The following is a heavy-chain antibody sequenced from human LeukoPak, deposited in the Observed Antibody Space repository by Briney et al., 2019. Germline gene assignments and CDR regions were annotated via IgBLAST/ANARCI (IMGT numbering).Heavy chain of an antibody. CDR3: ARQPSGWAAY. J-gene: IGHJ4*02. V-gene: IGHV4-39*01. CDR2: IYYSGST. Sequence: PAETLSLTCTVSVVSISISSYECGWSRQPRGNGPGWIVIIYYSGSTYYTPSLKSRVTISVDTSKNQFSLKLSYVTAADKAVYYCARQPSGWAAYWGQASLVTVSS. D-gene: IGHD6-19*01. CDR1: VVSISISSYE.